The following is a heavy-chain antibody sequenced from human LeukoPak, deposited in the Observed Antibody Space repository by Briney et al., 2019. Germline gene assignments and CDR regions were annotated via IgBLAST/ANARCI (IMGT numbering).Heavy chain of an antibody. CDR1: GFTVSSNY. D-gene: IGHD2-15*01. J-gene: IGHJ3*01. Sequence: GGSLRLSCAASGFTVSSNYMSWVRQAPGKGLEWVSVIYSGGSTYYADSVKGRFTISRDNSKNTLFLQMNRLRAEDAAVYYCAKDSVSQNGIFDPFDVWGLGTLVTVSS. CDR3: AKDSVSQNGIFDPFDV. V-gene: IGHV3-53*01. CDR2: IYSGGST.